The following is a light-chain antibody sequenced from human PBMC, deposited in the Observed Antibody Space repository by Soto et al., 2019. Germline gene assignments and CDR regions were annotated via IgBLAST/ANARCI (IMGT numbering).Light chain of an antibody. CDR3: QQYNNWPRT. CDR2: GAS. Sequence: GVKQSPATLSVTTGEIATLSCRASQSVISNLACYQQKPGQAPRLLIYGASTRATGIPARFSGSGSGTEFTLTITSLQSEDFEVYSCQQYNNWPRTFGQGTKVDI. CDR1: QSVISN. V-gene: IGKV3-15*01. J-gene: IGKJ1*01.